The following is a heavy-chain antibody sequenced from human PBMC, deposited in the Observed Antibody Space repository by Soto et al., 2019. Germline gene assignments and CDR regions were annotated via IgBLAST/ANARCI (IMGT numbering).Heavy chain of an antibody. D-gene: IGHD3-16*01. V-gene: IGHV4-31*03. CDR3: GGAAMGLYFDN. CDR1: GGSMNTGGYY. Sequence: QVRLQESGPGLVKPSQTLSLTCTVSGGSMNTGGYYRSWVRQHPGKGLEYIGYISYSGITYYNPSLKSRVSISVVTSSGHFSLKLRFVTAADTAVYYCGGAAMGLYFDNWGQGTLVTVSS. J-gene: IGHJ4*02. CDR2: ISYSGIT.